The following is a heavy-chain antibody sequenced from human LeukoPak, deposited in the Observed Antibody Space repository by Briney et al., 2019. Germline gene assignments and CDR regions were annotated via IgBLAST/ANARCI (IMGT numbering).Heavy chain of an antibody. D-gene: IGHD4-23*01. CDR3: AKDAQSTTVATKFDY. J-gene: IGHJ4*02. Sequence: GGSLRLSCVGSGYSFDEYAMHWVRQAPGKGLEWVSGINWNSNSIGYADSVKGRFTISRDNAKNSLYLQMNSLRAEDTALYYCAKDAQSTTVATKFDYWGQGTLVTVSS. V-gene: IGHV3-9*01. CDR2: INWNSNSI. CDR1: GYSFDEYA.